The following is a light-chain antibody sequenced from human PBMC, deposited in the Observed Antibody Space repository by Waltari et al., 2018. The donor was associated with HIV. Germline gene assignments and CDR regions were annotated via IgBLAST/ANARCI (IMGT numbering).Light chain of an antibody. CDR3: MQALQTPFT. CDR2: LGA. V-gene: IGKV2-28*01. Sequence: DIVMPQSPLSLPVTPGEPASISCRSSQSLLNSNGYNSLDWYVQKPGQSPQLLIYLGADRAAGVPDRFSVSGSGTEFTLKISRVEAEDVGVYYCMQALQTPFTVGPGTKLDIK. J-gene: IGKJ3*01. CDR1: QSLLNSNGYNS.